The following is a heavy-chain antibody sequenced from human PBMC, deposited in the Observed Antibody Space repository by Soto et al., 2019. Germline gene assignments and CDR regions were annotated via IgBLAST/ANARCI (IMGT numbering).Heavy chain of an antibody. Sequence: QITLRESGPTLVQPTQTLTLTCTLSGVSLTTSGVGVGWIRQPPGKALEWLALIYWDDDKRFSPSLKSRLAIPRDTSQTQVVMTMTDMAPVDTAIYYCAHRQRTVVVGAPFDLWGQGSQVTVSS. V-gene: IGHV2-5*02. CDR2: IYWDDDK. CDR3: AHRQRTVVVGAPFDL. D-gene: IGHD2-15*01. CDR1: GVSLTTSGVG. J-gene: IGHJ4*02.